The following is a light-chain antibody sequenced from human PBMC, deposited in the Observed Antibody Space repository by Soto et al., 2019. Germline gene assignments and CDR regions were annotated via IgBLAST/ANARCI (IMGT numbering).Light chain of an antibody. V-gene: IGKV3-20*01. CDR2: GAS. CDR1: QSVSSSY. J-gene: IGKJ5*01. Sequence: EIVLTQSPGTLSLSPGERATLSCRASQSVSSSYLAWYQQIPGQPPRLLIYGASSRATGIPDRFSGSGSGTDFTLTISRLEPEDFAVFYCQHYDSLPITFGQGTRLEI. CDR3: QHYDSLPIT.